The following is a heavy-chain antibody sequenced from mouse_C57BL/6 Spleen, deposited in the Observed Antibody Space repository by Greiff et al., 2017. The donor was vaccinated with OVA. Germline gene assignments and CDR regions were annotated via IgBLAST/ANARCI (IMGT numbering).Heavy chain of an antibody. CDR2: IYPGDGAT. D-gene: IGHD2-12*01. V-gene: IGHV1-82*01. CDR3: GRLSCYDPLFAY. CDR1: GYAFSSSW. Sequence: VQLQQSGPELVKPGASVKLSCKASGYAFSSSWMNWVKQRPGKGLEWIGRIYPGDGATNYNGKFKGKATLTADKSSSPAYMQISSRTSEDSAVYFCGRLSCYDPLFAYWGQGTLVTVSA. J-gene: IGHJ3*01.